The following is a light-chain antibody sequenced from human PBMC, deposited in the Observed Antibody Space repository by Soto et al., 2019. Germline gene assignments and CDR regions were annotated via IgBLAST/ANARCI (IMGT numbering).Light chain of an antibody. Sequence: IVLKSPPGTLYVSPGETTSLSCMSSQSVSNFLSWYQQRPGQAPRLLIYHISTRATGIPARFSGSGSGTAFTLTISTLEPEDFAVYYGQQRSNREPLGKGSRWIS. CDR1: QSVSNF. J-gene: IGKJ1*01. CDR2: HIS. V-gene: IGKV3-11*01. CDR3: QQRSNREP.